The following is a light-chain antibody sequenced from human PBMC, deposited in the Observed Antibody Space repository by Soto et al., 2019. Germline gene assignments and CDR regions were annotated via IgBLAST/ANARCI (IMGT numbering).Light chain of an antibody. J-gene: IGLJ3*02. V-gene: IGLV1-44*01. CDR2: NDS. CDR1: SSNIGSNT. CDR3: ASWDVSLEAWV. Sequence: QSVLIQPPSASGTPGQRVTISCSGSSSNIGSNTVNWFQQVPGMAPRLLIYNDSQRPSGVPDRFSGSRSGTSPSLAISGLQSDDEADFYCASWDVSLEAWVFGGGTKLTVL.